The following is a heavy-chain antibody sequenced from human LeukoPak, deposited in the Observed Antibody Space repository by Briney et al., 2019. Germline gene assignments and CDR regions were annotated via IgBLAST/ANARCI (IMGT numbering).Heavy chain of an antibody. CDR2: IYSGGST. V-gene: IGHV3-53*01. Sequence: GGSLRLSCAASGFTVSSNYMSWVRQAPGKGLEWVSVIYSGGSTYYADSVKGRFTISRDNSKNTLYLQMNSLRAEDTAVYYCARESPMVRGVYYGMDVWGQGTTVTVSS. J-gene: IGHJ6*02. CDR3: ARESPMVRGVYYGMDV. D-gene: IGHD3-10*01. CDR1: GFTVSSNY.